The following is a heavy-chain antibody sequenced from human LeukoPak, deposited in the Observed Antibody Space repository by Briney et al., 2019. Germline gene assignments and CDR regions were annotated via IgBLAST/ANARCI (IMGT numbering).Heavy chain of an antibody. Sequence: SETLSLTCAVYGGSFSGYYWSWIRQPPGKGLEWIGEINHSGSTNYNPSLKSRVTISVDTSKNQFSLKLSSVTAADTAVYYCARGGYYVPFDYWGQGTLVTVSS. CDR1: GGSFSGYY. CDR3: ARGGYYVPFDY. J-gene: IGHJ4*02. D-gene: IGHD3-10*02. CDR2: INHSGST. V-gene: IGHV4-34*01.